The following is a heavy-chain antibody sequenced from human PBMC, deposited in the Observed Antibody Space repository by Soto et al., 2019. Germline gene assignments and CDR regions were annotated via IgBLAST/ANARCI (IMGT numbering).Heavy chain of an antibody. J-gene: IGHJ4*02. V-gene: IGHV4-59*01. D-gene: IGHD2-15*01. CDR1: GDFLSSYY. Sequence: VQLQESGPGLVKPSETLSLTCTVSGDFLSSYYWSWIRQSPVKGLEWIGYIYYSGITNYNASLKSRVTMSVDTSKNQFSLILNSVTAAYTAVYYCARGGCSGGSCQALDYWGQGTLVTVSS. CDR3: ARGGCSGGSCQALDY. CDR2: IYYSGIT.